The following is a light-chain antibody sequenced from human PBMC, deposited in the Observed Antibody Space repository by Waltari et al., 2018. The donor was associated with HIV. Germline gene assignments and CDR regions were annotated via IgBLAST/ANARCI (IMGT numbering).Light chain of an antibody. J-gene: IGLJ1*01. V-gene: IGLV3-25*03. CDR2: KDT. CDR3: QSADTSLSYYV. Sequence: SYELTQPPSVSVLPGQTARNTCSGDALGDQYVSWYQQKPGQAPVLVMYKDTERPSGIPERFFGSTSGTSVTLIISGVQAEDEADYYCQSADTSLSYYVFGTGTKVSVL. CDR1: ALGDQY.